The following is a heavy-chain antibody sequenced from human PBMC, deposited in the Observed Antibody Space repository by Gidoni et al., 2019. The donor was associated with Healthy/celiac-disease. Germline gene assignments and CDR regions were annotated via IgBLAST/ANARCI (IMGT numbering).Heavy chain of an antibody. Sequence: QVQLQESGPGLATPSATLSLTCAVSRYSLSSGSYWGWIRQPPGKGLEWIGSIYHSGSTYYNPSLKSRVTISVDTSKNQFSLKLSSVTAADTAVYYCARVYLPPTEIMVATINAVFDYWAREPWSPSPQ. CDR2: IYHSGST. D-gene: IGHD5-12*01. CDR1: RYSLSSGSY. CDR3: ARVYLPPTEIMVATINAVFDY. V-gene: IGHV4-38-2*01. J-gene: IGHJ4*02.